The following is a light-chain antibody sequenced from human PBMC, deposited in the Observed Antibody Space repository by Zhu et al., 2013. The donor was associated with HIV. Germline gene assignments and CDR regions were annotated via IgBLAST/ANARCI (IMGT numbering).Light chain of an antibody. V-gene: IGKV3-20*01. Sequence: EIVLTQSPGTLSLSPGERATLSCRASQSVSSNYLAWYQQKPGQAPRLLIHSTSKRAAGIPDRFSGSGSGSEFALTITSLQSEDFAVYYCQQYNNWGTFGQGTKVEIK. CDR1: QSVSSNY. CDR3: QQYNNWGT. J-gene: IGKJ1*01. CDR2: STS.